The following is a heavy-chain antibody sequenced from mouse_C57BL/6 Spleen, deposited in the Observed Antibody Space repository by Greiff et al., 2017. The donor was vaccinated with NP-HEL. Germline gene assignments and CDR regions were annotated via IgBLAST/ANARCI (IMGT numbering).Heavy chain of an antibody. Sequence: QVQLQQPGAELVKPGASVKMSCKASGYTFTSYWITWVKQRPGQGLEWIGDIYPGSGSTNYNEKFKSKATLTVDTSSSTAYMQLSSLTSEDSAVYYCAREGRIYYDYGAYWGQGTLVTVSA. CDR3: AREGRIYYDYGAY. J-gene: IGHJ3*01. CDR1: GYTFTSYW. D-gene: IGHD2-4*01. CDR2: IYPGSGST. V-gene: IGHV1-55*01.